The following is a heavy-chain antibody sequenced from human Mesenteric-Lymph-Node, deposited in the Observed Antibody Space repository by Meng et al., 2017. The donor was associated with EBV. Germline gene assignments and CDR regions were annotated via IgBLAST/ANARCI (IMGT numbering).Heavy chain of an antibody. CDR3: AHSYYYDSSGYYYDRYYFDY. CDR1: GFSLSTSGVG. V-gene: IGHV2-5*02. J-gene: IGHJ4*02. CDR2: IYWDDDK. Sequence: QITLKESGSTVVEPTQTLTLTCPFSGFSLSTSGVGVGWIRQPPGKALEWLALIYWDDDKRYSPSLKSRLTITKDTSKNQVVLTMTNMDPVDTATYYCAHSYYYDSSGYYYDRYYFDYWGQGTMVTVYS. D-gene: IGHD3-22*01.